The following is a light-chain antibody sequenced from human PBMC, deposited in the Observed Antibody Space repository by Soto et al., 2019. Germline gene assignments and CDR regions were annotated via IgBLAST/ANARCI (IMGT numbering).Light chain of an antibody. V-gene: IGKV1-9*01. J-gene: IGKJ2*01. CDR2: VAS. CDR3: QQLYSYPYT. Sequence: DIQLTQSPSFLPASVGDRVTITCRASQGISTYLAWYQQKSGKAPKLLIYVASTLQSGVPSRFSGSGSGTEFTVTISSLQPEDLATYYCQQLYSYPYTFGQGTKLEI. CDR1: QGISTY.